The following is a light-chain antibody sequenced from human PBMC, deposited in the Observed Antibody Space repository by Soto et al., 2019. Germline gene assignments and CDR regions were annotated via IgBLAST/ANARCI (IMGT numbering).Light chain of an antibody. Sequence: EIVLTQSPGTLSLSPGERATLSCRASQSVSSSYLAWYQQKPGQAPRLLIYGASSRATGIPDRISGSGSGTDFTLTISRLEPEDFAVYYCQQYSSSPGLTFGGGTKVEIK. CDR1: QSVSSSY. CDR2: GAS. V-gene: IGKV3-20*01. J-gene: IGKJ4*01. CDR3: QQYSSSPGLT.